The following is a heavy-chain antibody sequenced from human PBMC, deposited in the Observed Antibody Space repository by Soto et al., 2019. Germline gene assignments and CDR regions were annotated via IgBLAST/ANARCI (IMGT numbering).Heavy chain of an antibody. CDR1: GFTFSSYG. Sequence: GGSLRLSCAASGFTFSSYGMHWVRQAPGKGLEWVAVISYDGSNKYYADSVKGRFTISRDNSKNTLYLQMNSLRAEDTAVYYCAKDKRWRNLPPLYGTDVWGPGPTVTLSS. J-gene: IGHJ6*02. D-gene: IGHD2-15*01. CDR3: AKDKRWRNLPPLYGTDV. CDR2: ISYDGSNK. V-gene: IGHV3-30*18.